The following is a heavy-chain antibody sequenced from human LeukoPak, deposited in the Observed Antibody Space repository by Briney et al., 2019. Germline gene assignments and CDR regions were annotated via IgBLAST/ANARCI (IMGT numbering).Heavy chain of an antibody. CDR3: ARDRYGSGSYNRFDY. D-gene: IGHD3-10*01. V-gene: IGHV4-61*02. CDR1: GGSISSGSYY. Sequence: SETLSLTCTVSGGSISSGSYYWSWIRQPAGKGLEWIGRIYTSGSTNYNPSLKSRVTISVDTSKNQFSLKLSSVTAADTAVYYCARDRYGSGSYNRFDYWGQGTLVTVSS. CDR2: IYTSGST. J-gene: IGHJ4*02.